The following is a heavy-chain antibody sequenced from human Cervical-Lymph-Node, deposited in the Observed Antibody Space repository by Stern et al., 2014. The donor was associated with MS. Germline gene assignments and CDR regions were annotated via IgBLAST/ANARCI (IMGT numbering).Heavy chain of an antibody. CDR1: GFSLNTSGEG. J-gene: IGHJ6*02. D-gene: IGHD4-17*01. CDR3: AHTTVTFDEAYGLDV. Sequence: QITLKESGPTLVKPTQTLTLTCTFSGFSLNTSGEGVGWIRQPPGKALEWLAVTYWDADERYSPSLNSRLTITKDTSKNQVGLTMVNMDPVDTGTYYCAHTTVTFDEAYGLDVWGQGTTVTVAS. V-gene: IGHV2-5*02. CDR2: TYWDADE.